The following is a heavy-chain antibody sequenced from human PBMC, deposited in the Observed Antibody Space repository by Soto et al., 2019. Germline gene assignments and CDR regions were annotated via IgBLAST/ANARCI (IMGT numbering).Heavy chain of an antibody. D-gene: IGHD2-2*01. CDR3: ASSPPTYCSSTSCYRGDYYYYYYMDV. V-gene: IGHV1-18*01. J-gene: IGHJ6*03. Sequence: QVQLVQSGAEVKKPGASVKVSCKASGYTFTSYGISWVRQAPGQGLAWMGGISAYNGNTNYEQKLQGRVSMTTDAYPSKAYVKLRTLRSADTAVYYFASSPPTYCSSTSCYRGDYYYYYYMDVWGKGTTVTVSS. CDR1: GYTFTSYG. CDR2: ISAYNGNT.